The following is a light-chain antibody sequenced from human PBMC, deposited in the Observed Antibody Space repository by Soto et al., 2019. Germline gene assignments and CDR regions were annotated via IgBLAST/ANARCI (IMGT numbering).Light chain of an antibody. CDR3: QHSYSAPPT. CDR1: LRISSY. J-gene: IGKJ2*01. CDR2: AAS. Sequence: EIQMTQSPSSLSASVCDRGTITCRTSLRISSYLNWLQQKPGKAPNLLIYAASSLHSGVPPRFRGSGSGTDFTLTISSLQPEDFATYYCQHSYSAPPTFGQGTKREIK. V-gene: IGKV1-39*01.